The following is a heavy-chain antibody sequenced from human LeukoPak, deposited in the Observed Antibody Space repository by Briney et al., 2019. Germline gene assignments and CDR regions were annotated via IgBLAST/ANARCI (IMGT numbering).Heavy chain of an antibody. Sequence: GGPLRLSCAAPGFTVSSNYKSWVGQAPGKGLEWVANIKQDGREKYYVDSVKGRFTISRDNAKNSLYLQMNSLRAEDTAVYYCARDKDGSGSYCFDYWGQGTLVTVSS. CDR3: ARDKDGSGSYCFDY. D-gene: IGHD3-10*01. CDR1: GFTVSSNY. CDR2: IKQDGREK. V-gene: IGHV3-7*01. J-gene: IGHJ4*02.